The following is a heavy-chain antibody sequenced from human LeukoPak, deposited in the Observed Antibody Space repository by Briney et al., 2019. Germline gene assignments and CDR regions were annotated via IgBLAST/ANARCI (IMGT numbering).Heavy chain of an antibody. V-gene: IGHV3-21*01. J-gene: IGHJ5*02. CDR3: HCGGYGDPRGWFDP. CDR1: GFTFSSYS. D-gene: IGHD4-17*01. Sequence: GGSLRLSCAASGFTFSSYSMNSVRQAPGKGLEWVSSISSSSSYIYYADSMKGRFTISRDNAKNSLYLQMNSLRAEDTAVYYCHCGGYGDPRGWFDPWGQGTLVTVSS. CDR2: ISSSSSYI.